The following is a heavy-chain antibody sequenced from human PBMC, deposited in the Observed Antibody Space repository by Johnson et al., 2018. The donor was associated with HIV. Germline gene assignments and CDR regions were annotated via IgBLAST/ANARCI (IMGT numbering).Heavy chain of an antibody. CDR1: QFTFSSYY. Sequence: QLVESGGGLAKPAWSPRLSCAASQFTFSSYYMNCVRQAPGNGLELVGQVNPNGGSTYLIDSGKDRFNTSRDNAKNTPHLQMNSLRAEDTAVYFCAREDTPFGSPHEGDPFDVWGQGTMVTVSS. V-gene: IGHV3-25*04. D-gene: IGHD3-16*01. CDR3: AREDTPFGSPHEGDPFDV. CDR2: VNPNGGST. J-gene: IGHJ3*01.